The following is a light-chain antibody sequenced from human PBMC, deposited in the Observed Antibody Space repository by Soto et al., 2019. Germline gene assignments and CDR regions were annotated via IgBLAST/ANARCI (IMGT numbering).Light chain of an antibody. CDR3: ATWDDGLYGI. CDR2: RNN. Sequence: QSVLTQPPSASGTPGQRITISCSGSSSNIGSNYVFWYQQLPGTAPKLLIYRNNHRPSGVPDRFSASKSGTSASLAISGXXXXXXADYYCATWDDGLYGIFCGGTKLTVL. J-gene: IGLJ2*01. V-gene: IGLV1-47*01. CDR1: SSNIGSNY.